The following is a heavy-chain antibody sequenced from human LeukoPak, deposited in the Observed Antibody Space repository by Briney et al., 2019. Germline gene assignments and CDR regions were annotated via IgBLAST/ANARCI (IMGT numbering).Heavy chain of an antibody. Sequence: PGGSLRLSCAASGFTFSSYAMSWVRQAPGKGLEWVSAISGSGGSTYYADSVKGRFTISRDNSKNTLYLQMNSLRAEDTAVYYCAKDWDKQWLPDAVDYWGQGTLVTVSS. J-gene: IGHJ4*02. V-gene: IGHV3-23*01. CDR1: GFTFSSYA. CDR2: ISGSGGST. D-gene: IGHD6-19*01. CDR3: AKDWDKQWLPDAVDY.